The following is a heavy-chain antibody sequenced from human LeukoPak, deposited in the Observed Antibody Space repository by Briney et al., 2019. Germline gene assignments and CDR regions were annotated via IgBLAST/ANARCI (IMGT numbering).Heavy chain of an antibody. CDR1: GYTFTVYH. J-gene: IGHJ5*02. D-gene: IGHD3-16*01. CDR3: AIILGGSWHLWFDP. Sequence: RASVKVSCKASGYTFTVYHIHWVRQAPGQGLEWMGWINPNSGGTNYAQKFQGRVTMTRDTSISTVYMEVSRLTSDDTAMYYCAIILGGSWHLWFDPWGRGTLVTISS. V-gene: IGHV1-2*02. CDR2: INPNSGGT.